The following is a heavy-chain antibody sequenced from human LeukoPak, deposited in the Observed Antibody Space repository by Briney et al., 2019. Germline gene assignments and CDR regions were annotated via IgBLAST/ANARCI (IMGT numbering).Heavy chain of an antibody. D-gene: IGHD3-22*01. CDR2: ISYDGSNK. CDR1: GFTFSSYA. V-gene: IGHV3-30-3*01. Sequence: PGRSLRLSCAASGFTFSSYAMHWVRQAPGKGLEWVAVISYDGSNKYYADSVKGRFTISRDNSKNTRYLQMDSLRAEDTAVYYCARDTTYYYDSSGYLLDYWGQGTLVTVSS. J-gene: IGHJ4*02. CDR3: ARDTTYYYDSSGYLLDY.